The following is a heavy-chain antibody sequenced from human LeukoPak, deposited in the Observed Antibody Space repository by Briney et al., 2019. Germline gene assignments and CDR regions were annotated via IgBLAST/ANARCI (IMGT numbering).Heavy chain of an antibody. CDR2: INPNSGGT. CDR1: GYTFTGYY. J-gene: IGHJ4*02. D-gene: IGHD3-22*01. V-gene: IGHV1-2*02. CDR3: ARVYYYDSSGYDY. Sequence: ASVKVSCKASGYTFTGYYMHWVRQAPGQGLEWMGWINPNSGGTNYAQKFQGRVTMTRDTSISTAYMELSRLRSDDTAVYYCARVYYYDSSGYDYWGQGTLVTVSS.